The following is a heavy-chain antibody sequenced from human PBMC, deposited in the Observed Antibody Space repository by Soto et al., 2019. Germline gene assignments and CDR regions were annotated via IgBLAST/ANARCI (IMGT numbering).Heavy chain of an antibody. D-gene: IGHD6-19*01. CDR3: ARDEVVVDGTGGPHDFDI. CDR2: IYYSGST. Sequence: QVQLQESGPGLVKPSETLSLNCTVSGGSISSYYWRWIRQHPGRGLEWIGYIYYSGSTNYNPSLYSRVTRSVDTSMNQFSLKLSSVTAADKAVYYCARDEVVVDGTGGPHDFDIWGHGTMVTVSS. J-gene: IGHJ3*02. CDR1: GGSISSYY. V-gene: IGHV4-59*01.